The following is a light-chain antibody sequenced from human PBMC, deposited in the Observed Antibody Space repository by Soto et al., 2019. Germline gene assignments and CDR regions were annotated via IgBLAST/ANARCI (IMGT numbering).Light chain of an antibody. CDR1: SSDIGGYNF. V-gene: IGLV2-8*01. Sequence: QSALTQPPSASGSPGQSVAISCTGTSSDIGGYNFVSWYQQHPGKAPKLMIYDVTKRPSGVPDRFSGSKSGNTATLIVSGLQAEDEADYYCSSHGGSNNPYVFGPGTQLTVL. CDR2: DVT. J-gene: IGLJ7*01. CDR3: SSHGGSNNPYV.